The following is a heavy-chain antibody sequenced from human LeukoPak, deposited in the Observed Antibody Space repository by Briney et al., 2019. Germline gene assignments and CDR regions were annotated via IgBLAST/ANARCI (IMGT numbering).Heavy chain of an antibody. J-gene: IGHJ5*02. CDR1: GGSISSYY. Sequence: KSSETLSLTCTVSGGSISSYYWSWIRQPPGKGLEWIGYIYYSGSTNYNPSLKSRVTISPDTSNNQFSLKLSSVTAADTAVYYCAGDYGDFEGGFDPWGQGTLVTVSS. D-gene: IGHD4-17*01. V-gene: IGHV4-59*01. CDR3: AGDYGDFEGGFDP. CDR2: IYYSGST.